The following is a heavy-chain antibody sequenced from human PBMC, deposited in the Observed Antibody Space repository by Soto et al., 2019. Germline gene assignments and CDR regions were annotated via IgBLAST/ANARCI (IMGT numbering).Heavy chain of an antibody. CDR2: IYYSGST. J-gene: IGHJ4*02. Sequence: PSETLSLTCTVSGGSISSGGYYWSWIRQHPGKGLEWIGYIYYSGSTYYNPSLKSRVTISVDTSKNQFSLKLSSVTAADTAVYNCARGEATSGSGLTNWGQGTLVTVSS. V-gene: IGHV4-31*03. CDR3: ARGEATSGSGLTN. CDR1: GGSISSGGYY. D-gene: IGHD3-3*01.